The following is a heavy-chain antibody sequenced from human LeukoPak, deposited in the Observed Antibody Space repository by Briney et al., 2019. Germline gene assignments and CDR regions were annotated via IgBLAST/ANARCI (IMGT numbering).Heavy chain of an antibody. D-gene: IGHD3-10*01. V-gene: IGHV4-59*01. CDR1: GGAISRYY. J-gene: IGHJ3*02. CDR2: IDDSGNT. Sequence: SETLSLTCTVSGGAISRYYWSWIRRPPGKGLEWIGYIDDSGNTNYNPSLKSQVTISVDKSKNQFSLKLSFVTAADTAMYYCARSDYHNSGSHTVFDAFDIWGQGTRVTVSS. CDR3: ARSDYHNSGSHTVFDAFDI.